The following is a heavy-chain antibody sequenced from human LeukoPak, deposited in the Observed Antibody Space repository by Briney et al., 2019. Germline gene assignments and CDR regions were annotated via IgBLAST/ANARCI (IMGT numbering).Heavy chain of an antibody. Sequence: PGGSLRLSCAASGFTFSSYSMNWVRQAPGKGLEWVSSISSSSSYIYYADSVKGRFTISRDNAKNSLYLQMSSLRAEDTAVYYCARSLGYCSSTSCYRDNWFDPWGQGTLVTVSS. V-gene: IGHV3-21*01. CDR1: GFTFSSYS. J-gene: IGHJ5*02. D-gene: IGHD2-2*02. CDR3: ARSLGYCSSTSCYRDNWFDP. CDR2: ISSSSSYI.